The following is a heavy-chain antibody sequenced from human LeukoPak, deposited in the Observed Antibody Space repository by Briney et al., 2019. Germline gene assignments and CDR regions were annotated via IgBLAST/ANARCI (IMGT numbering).Heavy chain of an antibody. CDR2: FDPEDGET. CDR3: ATARLVLGFSAAQEGFDP. CDR1: GYTLTELS. Sequence: ASVKVSCKVSGYTLTELSMHWVRQAPGKGLEWMGGFDPEDGETIYAQKFQGRVTMTEDTSTDTAYMELSSLRSEDTAVYYCATARLVLGFSAAQEGFDPWGQGTLVTVSS. J-gene: IGHJ5*02. V-gene: IGHV1-24*01. D-gene: IGHD6-19*01.